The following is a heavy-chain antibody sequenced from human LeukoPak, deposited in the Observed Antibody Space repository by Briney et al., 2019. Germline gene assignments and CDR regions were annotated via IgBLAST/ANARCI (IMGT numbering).Heavy chain of an antibody. J-gene: IGHJ5*02. D-gene: IGHD3-10*01. Sequence: SETLSLTCTVSGGSISSYYWSWIRQPPGKGLEWIGYIYYSGSTNYNPSLKSRVTISVDTSKNQFSLKLSSVTAADTAVYYCARHVGIGNWFDPWGQGTLVTVSS. CDR2: IYYSGST. CDR3: ARHVGIGNWFDP. V-gene: IGHV4-59*08. CDR1: GGSISSYY.